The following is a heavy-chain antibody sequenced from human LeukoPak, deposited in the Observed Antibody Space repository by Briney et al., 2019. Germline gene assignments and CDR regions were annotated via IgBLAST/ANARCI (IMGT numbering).Heavy chain of an antibody. CDR1: GFTFSSYG. V-gene: IGHV3-30*18. D-gene: IGHD1-26*01. J-gene: IGHJ4*02. CDR2: ISYDGSNK. Sequence: GGPLRLSCAASGFTFSSYGMHWVRQAPGKGLEWVAVISYDGSNKYYADSVKGRFTISRDNSKNTLYLQMNSLRAEDTAVYYCAKGGSYDRYFDYWGQGTLVTVSS. CDR3: AKGGSYDRYFDY.